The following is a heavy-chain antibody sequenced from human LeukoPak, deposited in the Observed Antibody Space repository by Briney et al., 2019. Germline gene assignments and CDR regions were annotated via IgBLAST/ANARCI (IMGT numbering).Heavy chain of an antibody. V-gene: IGHV3-23*01. Sequence: PAGGSLSLSCAASGFTFSSYPMSWVREAPGKGLEWVSAISGSGGSTYYADSVKGRFTISRDNSKNTLYLQMNSLRAEDTAVYYCAKDPTRGVPDSWGQGTLVTVSS. CDR1: GFTFSSYP. D-gene: IGHD3-10*01. CDR3: AKDPTRGVPDS. CDR2: ISGSGGST. J-gene: IGHJ4*02.